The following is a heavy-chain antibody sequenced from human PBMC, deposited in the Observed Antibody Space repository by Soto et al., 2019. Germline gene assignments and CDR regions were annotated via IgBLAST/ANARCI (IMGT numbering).Heavy chain of an antibody. J-gene: IGHJ6*03. CDR2: INHSGST. D-gene: IGHD2-2*01. Sequence: SETLFLTCAVYGGSFSGYYWSWIRQPPGKGLEWIGEINHSGSTNYNPSLKSRVTISVDTSKNQFSLKLSSVTAADTAVYYCARGPYCSSTSCTDESYYYYYMDVWGKGTTVTVSS. CDR1: GGSFSGYY. CDR3: ARGPYCSSTSCTDESYYYYYMDV. V-gene: IGHV4-34*01.